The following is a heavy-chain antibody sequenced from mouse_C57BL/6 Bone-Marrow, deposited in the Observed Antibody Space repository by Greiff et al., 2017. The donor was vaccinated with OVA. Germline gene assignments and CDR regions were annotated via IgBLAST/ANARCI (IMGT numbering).Heavy chain of an antibody. CDR2: INSNNGGT. CDR3: ARGGYYDYDVGAWFAY. J-gene: IGHJ3*01. Sequence: VQLKQSGPELAKPGASVKIPCKASGYTFTDYNMDWVKQSHGKSLEWIGDINSNNGGTIYNQKFKGKATLTVDKSSSTAYMELRSLTSEDTAVYYCARGGYYDYDVGAWFAYWGQGTLVTVSA. D-gene: IGHD2-4*01. V-gene: IGHV1-18*01. CDR1: GYTFTDYN.